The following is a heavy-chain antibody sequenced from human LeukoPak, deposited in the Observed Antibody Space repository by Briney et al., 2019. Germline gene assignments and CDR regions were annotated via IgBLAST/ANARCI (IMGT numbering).Heavy chain of an antibody. J-gene: IGHJ3*01. Sequence: SETLSLTCAVYGGSFSGYYWSWIRQPPGKGLEWIGEINHSGSTNYNPSLKSRATISVDTSKNQFSLKLSSVTAADTAVYYCARGSDYGDYVAAFDVWGQGTIVTVSS. CDR3: ARGSDYGDYVAAFDV. V-gene: IGHV4-34*01. D-gene: IGHD4-17*01. CDR2: INHSGST. CDR1: GGSFSGYY.